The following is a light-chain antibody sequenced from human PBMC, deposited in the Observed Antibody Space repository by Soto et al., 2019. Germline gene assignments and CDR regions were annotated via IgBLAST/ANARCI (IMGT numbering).Light chain of an antibody. Sequence: ETVLTPSPGTLSLSQGERATLSCRASQRVSSSYLAWYQQKPGQAPRLLIYGASSRATGIPDRFSGSGSGTDFTLTISRLEPEDFAVYYCQQYVSSPLTFGRGTKVEIK. CDR1: QRVSSSY. CDR3: QQYVSSPLT. CDR2: GAS. J-gene: IGKJ4*01. V-gene: IGKV3-20*01.